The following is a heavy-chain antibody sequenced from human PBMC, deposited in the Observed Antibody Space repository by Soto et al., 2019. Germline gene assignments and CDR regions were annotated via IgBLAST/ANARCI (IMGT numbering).Heavy chain of an antibody. V-gene: IGHV4-34*01. CDR2: INHSGST. CDR1: GGSFSGYY. CDR3: ARRGRKAAADPYYYYGMDV. Sequence: SETLSLTCAVYGGSFSGYYWSWIRQPPGKGLEWIGEINHSGSTNYNPSLKSRVTISVDTSKNQFSLKLSSVTAADTAVYYCARRGRKAAADPYYYYGMDVWGQGTTVTVSS. D-gene: IGHD6-13*01. J-gene: IGHJ6*02.